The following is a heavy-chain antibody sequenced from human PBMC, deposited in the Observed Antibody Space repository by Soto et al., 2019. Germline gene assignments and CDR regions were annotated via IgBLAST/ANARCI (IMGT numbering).Heavy chain of an antibody. D-gene: IGHD2-2*02. J-gene: IGHJ3*02. CDR1: GGTFSSYA. CDR2: ISAYNGNT. Sequence: ASVKVSCKASGGTFSSYAISWVRQAPGQGLEWMGWISAYNGNTNYAQKLQGRVTMTPDTSTSTAYMELRSLRSDDTAVYYCARYTFHWAFDIWGQGTMVTVSS. CDR3: ARYTFHWAFDI. V-gene: IGHV1-18*01.